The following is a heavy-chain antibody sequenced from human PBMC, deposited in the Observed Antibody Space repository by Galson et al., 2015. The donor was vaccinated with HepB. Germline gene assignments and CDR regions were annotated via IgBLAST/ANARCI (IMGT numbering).Heavy chain of an antibody. V-gene: IGHV1-18*01. J-gene: IGHJ3*02. CDR3: ARAPYSSSSGRYAFEI. Sequence: SVKVSCKASGYTFTSYGISWVRQAPGQGLEWMGWISAYNGNTNYAQKLQGRVTMTTDTSTSTAYMELRSLRSDDTAVYYCARAPYSSSSGRYAFEIWGQGTMVTVSS. D-gene: IGHD6-6*01. CDR1: GYTFTSYG. CDR2: ISAYNGNT.